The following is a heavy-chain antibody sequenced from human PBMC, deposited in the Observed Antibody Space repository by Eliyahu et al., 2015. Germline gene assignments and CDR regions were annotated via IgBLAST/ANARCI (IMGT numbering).Heavy chain of an antibody. CDR1: GGXFXXYT. Sequence: QVQLVQSGPEMKKPGSSVKVSCKASGGXFXXYTFNWVRQAPGQGLEWMGKIMPLLDVPNYAQIFQGRVSITADKSTTTVYMELTSLGSEDTALYYCARQGRPGSGSSNYGMDVWGQGTTVTVSS. D-gene: IGHD1-26*01. J-gene: IGHJ6*02. V-gene: IGHV1-69*02. CDR3: ARQGRPGSGSSNYGMDV. CDR2: IMPLLDVP.